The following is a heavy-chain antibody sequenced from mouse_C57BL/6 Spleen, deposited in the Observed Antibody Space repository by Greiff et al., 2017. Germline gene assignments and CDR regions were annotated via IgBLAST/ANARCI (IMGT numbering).Heavy chain of an antibody. CDR1: GFTFSSYT. V-gene: IGHV5-9*01. Sequence: EVQRVESGGGLVKPGGSLKLSCAASGFTFSSYTMSWVRQTPEKRLEWVATISGGGGNTYYPDSVKGRFTISRDNAKNTLYLQMSSLRSEDTALYYCARGGYVYYYAMDDWGQGPSVTVSS. CDR3: ARGGYVYYYAMDD. J-gene: IGHJ4*01. CDR2: ISGGGGNT. D-gene: IGHD3-1*01.